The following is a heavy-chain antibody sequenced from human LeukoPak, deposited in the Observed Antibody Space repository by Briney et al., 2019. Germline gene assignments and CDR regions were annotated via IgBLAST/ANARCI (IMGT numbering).Heavy chain of an antibody. CDR3: ARGQQWLGHFDY. J-gene: IGHJ4*02. CDR2: ISYDGSNK. V-gene: IGHV3-30*03. CDR1: GFTFSSYG. D-gene: IGHD6-19*01. Sequence: GGSLRLSCAASGFTFSSYGMHWVRQAPGKGLEWVAVISYDGSNKYYADSVKGRFTISRDNSKNTLYLQMNSLRAEDTAVYYCARGQQWLGHFDYWGQGTLVTVSS.